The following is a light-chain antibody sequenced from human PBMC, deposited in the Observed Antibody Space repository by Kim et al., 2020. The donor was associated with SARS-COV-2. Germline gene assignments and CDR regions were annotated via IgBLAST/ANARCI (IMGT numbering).Light chain of an antibody. CDR3: NSCVGYSSAWV. Sequence: QSSTISCTGTDSDVGGYDYVSWYQQHPGKAPKLIIYDVYNRPSGISDRFSGSKSGNTASLTISGLQADDEADYFCNSCVGYSSAWVFGGGTQLTVL. J-gene: IGLJ3*02. CDR2: DVY. CDR1: DSDVGGYDY. V-gene: IGLV2-14*03.